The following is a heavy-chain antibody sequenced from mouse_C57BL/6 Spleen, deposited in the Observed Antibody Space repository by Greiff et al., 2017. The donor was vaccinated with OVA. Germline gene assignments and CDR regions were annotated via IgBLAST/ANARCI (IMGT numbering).Heavy chain of an antibody. Sequence: EVKLVESGGGLVKPGGSLKLSCAASGFTFSDYGMHWVRQAPEKGLEWVAYISSGSSTIYYADTVKGRSTISRDNAKNTLFLQMTSLRSEDTAMYYCARNDYEGYFDYWGQGTTLTVSS. D-gene: IGHD2-4*01. V-gene: IGHV5-17*01. CDR3: ARNDYEGYFDY. J-gene: IGHJ2*01. CDR1: GFTFSDYG. CDR2: ISSGSSTI.